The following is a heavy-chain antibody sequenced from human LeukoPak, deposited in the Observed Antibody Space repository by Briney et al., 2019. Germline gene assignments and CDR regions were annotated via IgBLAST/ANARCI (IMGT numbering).Heavy chain of an antibody. J-gene: IGHJ4*02. Sequence: GGSLRLSCAASGFTFSSYSMNWVRQAPGKGLGWVSSISSSRSYIYYADSVKGRFTISRDNAKNSLYLQMNSLRAEDTAVYYCARPRYWSSTSCPEFDYWGQGTLVTVSS. CDR2: ISSSRSYI. V-gene: IGHV3-21*01. CDR3: ARPRYWSSTSCPEFDY. CDR1: GFTFSSYS. D-gene: IGHD2-2*01.